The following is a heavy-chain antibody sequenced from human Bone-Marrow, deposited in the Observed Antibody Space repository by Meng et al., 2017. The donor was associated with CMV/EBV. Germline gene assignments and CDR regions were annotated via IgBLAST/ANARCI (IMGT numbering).Heavy chain of an antibody. CDR2: INHSGST. CDR3: ARERDRYYDFWSPRYGGNFDY. J-gene: IGHJ4*02. CDR1: GGSFSGYY. V-gene: IGHV4-34*01. Sequence: GSLRLSCAVYGGSFSGYYWSWIRQPPGKGLEWIGEINHSGSTNYNPSLKSRVTISVDTSKNQFSLKLSSVTAADTAVYYCARERDRYYDFWSPRYGGNFDYWGQGTLVTVSS. D-gene: IGHD3-3*01.